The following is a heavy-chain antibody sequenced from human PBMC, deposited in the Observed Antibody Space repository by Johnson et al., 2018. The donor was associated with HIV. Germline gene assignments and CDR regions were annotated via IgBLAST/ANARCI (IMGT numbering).Heavy chain of an antibody. CDR1: GFIFSDHY. J-gene: IGHJ3*01. V-gene: IGHV3-30*03. CDR3: ARRDSGSLSFDL. CDR2: ISYDGSNK. D-gene: IGHD1-26*01. Sequence: QVQLVESGGGLVQPGGSLRLSCAASGFIFSDHYMDWVRQAPGKGLEWVAVISYDGSNKYYADSVKGRCTISRDNDKSSVYMQMNNLRAEDTAFYYCARRDSGSLSFDLWGQGTMVTVSS.